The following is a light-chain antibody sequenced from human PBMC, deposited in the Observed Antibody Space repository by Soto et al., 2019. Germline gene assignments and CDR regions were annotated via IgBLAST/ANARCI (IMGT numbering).Light chain of an antibody. Sequence: QSVLAQPASVSGSPGQSITISCTGTRSDVGGYTLVSWFQQYPGKAPKLMIYEDNKRPSGVSDRFSGSKSGNTASLTISGLQAEDEADDYCCSYAGSSSVLFGGGTKLTVL. CDR3: CSYAGSSSVL. V-gene: IGLV2-23*01. CDR1: RSDVGGYTL. J-gene: IGLJ2*01. CDR2: EDN.